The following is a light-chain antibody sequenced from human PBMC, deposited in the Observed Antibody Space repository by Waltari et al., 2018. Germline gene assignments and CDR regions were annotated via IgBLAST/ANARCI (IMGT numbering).Light chain of an antibody. V-gene: IGKV3-11*01. CDR2: DAS. J-gene: IGKJ5*01. CDR1: QTVTNY. CDR3: QHRSNWPSLT. Sequence: EIALTQSPATLALSPGDSATLYCRASQTVTNYLVWYQHKPGQAPRLLIYDASPRATDIPGRFSGRGSGTDFTLTISALEPEDFAIYYCQHRSNWPSLTFGQGTRLEIK.